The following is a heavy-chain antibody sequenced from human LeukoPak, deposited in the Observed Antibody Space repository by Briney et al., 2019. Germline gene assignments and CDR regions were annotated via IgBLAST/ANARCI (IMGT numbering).Heavy chain of an antibody. CDR1: GGSISSGSYY. D-gene: IGHD3-22*01. CDR3: ARSTSGYYSKHYYFYMDV. V-gene: IGHV4-61*01. CDR2: IYYSGTT. Sequence: SETLSLTCTVSGGSISSGSYYWSWIRQPPGKGLEWIGYIYYSGTTNYNPSLKSRIAISLDTSKKQFSLRMRSVTAADTAVYYYARSTSGYYSKHYYFYMDVWGKGTTVTVSS. J-gene: IGHJ6*03.